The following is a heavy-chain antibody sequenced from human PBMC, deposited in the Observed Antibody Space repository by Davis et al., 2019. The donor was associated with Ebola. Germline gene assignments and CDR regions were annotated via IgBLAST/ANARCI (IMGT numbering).Heavy chain of an antibody. J-gene: IGHJ4*02. D-gene: IGHD3-10*01. CDR3: ARTSPFVDY. V-gene: IGHV3-11*01. CDR2: ISSSGSTI. Sequence: GESLKISCAASGFTVSSNYMSWIRQAPGKGLEWVSYISSSGSTIYYADSVKGRFTISRDNAKNSLYLQMNSLRAEDTAVYYCARTSPFVDYWGQGTLVTVSS. CDR1: GFTVSSNY.